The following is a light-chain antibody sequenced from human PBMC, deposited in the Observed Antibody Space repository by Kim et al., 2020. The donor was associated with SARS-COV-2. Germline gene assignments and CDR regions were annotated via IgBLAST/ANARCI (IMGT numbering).Light chain of an antibody. V-gene: IGLV3-21*04. J-gene: IGLJ3*02. Sequence: PGKTAEITCGGNNIGSKSVPWDQQKPGQAPVLVIYYDSDRPSGIPERFSGSNSGNTATLTISRVEAGDEADYYCQVWDSSSDHPVFGGGTQLTVL. CDR1: NIGSKS. CDR2: YDS. CDR3: QVWDSSSDHPV.